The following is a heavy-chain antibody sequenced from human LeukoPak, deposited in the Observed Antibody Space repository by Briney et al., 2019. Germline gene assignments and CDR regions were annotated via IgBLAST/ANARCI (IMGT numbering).Heavy chain of an antibody. D-gene: IGHD1-26*01. CDR2: INPNSGGT. V-gene: IGHV1-2*02. J-gene: IGHJ4*02. Sequence: ASVKVSCKASGYTFTGYCMHWVRQAPGQGLEWMGWINPNSGGTNYAQKFQGRVTMTRDTSISTAYMELSRLRSDDTAVYYCARAPGSYYYFDYWGQGTLVTVSS. CDR3: ARAPGSYYYFDY. CDR1: GYTFTGYC.